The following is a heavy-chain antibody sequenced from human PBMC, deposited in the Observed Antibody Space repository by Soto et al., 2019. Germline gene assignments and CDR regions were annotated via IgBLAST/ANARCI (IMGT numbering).Heavy chain of an antibody. CDR3: AREGMATVTRYEIAYGMDV. CDR1: GYTFTSYG. CDR2: ISAYNGNT. J-gene: IGHJ6*02. V-gene: IGHV1-18*01. D-gene: IGHD4-17*01. Sequence: GASVKVSCKASGYTFTSYGISWVRQAPGQGLEWMGWISAYNGNTNYAQKLQGRVTMTTDTSTSTAYMELRSLRSDDTAVYYCAREGMATVTRYEIAYGMDVWGQGTTVTVSS.